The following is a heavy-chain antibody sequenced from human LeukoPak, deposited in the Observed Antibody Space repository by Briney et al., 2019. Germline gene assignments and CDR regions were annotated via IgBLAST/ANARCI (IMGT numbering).Heavy chain of an antibody. J-gene: IGHJ4*02. CDR2: INSEGSSS. CDR1: GFTFSSYW. V-gene: IGHV3-74*01. Sequence: GGSLRLSCAASGFTFSSYWMHWVRQAPGKGLVWVSRINSEGSSSTYADSVKGRFTISRDNAKNTLYLQMNSLRAEDTAVYYCARAGIDYGDYWTRFDYWGRGTLVTVSS. D-gene: IGHD4-17*01. CDR3: ARAGIDYGDYWTRFDY.